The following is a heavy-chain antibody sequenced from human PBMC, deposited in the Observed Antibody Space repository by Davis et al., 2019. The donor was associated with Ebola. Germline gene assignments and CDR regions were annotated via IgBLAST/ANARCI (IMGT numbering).Heavy chain of an antibody. V-gene: IGHV4-38-2*02. J-gene: IGHJ4*02. CDR3: ARAAAFFHYDSSGYYYYFDY. D-gene: IGHD3-22*01. Sequence: PSETLSLTCIVSDDSISSGYYWGWIRQSPGKGLEWIGTIYHSGSTYYNPSLKSRVTISVDTSKNQFSLKLSSVTAADTAVYYCARAAAFFHYDSSGYYYYFDYWGQGTLVTVSS. CDR1: DDSISSGYY. CDR2: IYHSGST.